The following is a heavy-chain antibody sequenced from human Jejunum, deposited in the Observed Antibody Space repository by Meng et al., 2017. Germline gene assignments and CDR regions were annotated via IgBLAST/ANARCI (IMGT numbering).Heavy chain of an antibody. D-gene: IGHD3-22*01. CDR1: GFTFSGSA. Sequence: GGSLRLSCAASGFTFSGSAMHWVRQASGKGLEWVGHIRSKAHSYATVYAESVKGRFTISRDDSKNTAFLQMDSLKTEDTAIYYCAKDRKPDGLWPIDYWGQGTVVTVSS. CDR3: AKDRKPDGLWPIDY. CDR2: IRSKAHSYAT. V-gene: IGHV3-73*01. J-gene: IGHJ4*02.